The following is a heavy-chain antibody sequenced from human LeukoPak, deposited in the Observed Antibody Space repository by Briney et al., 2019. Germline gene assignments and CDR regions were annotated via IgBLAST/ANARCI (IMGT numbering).Heavy chain of an antibody. CDR3: ARGSHDYGDCFDY. J-gene: IGHJ4*02. V-gene: IGHV1-69*05. Sequence: SVKVSCKASGGTFSSYAISWVRQAPGQGLEWMGGIIPIFGTANYAQKFQGRVTITTDESTSTAYMELSSLRSEDTAVYYCARGSHDYGDCFDYWGQGTLVTVSS. CDR2: IIPIFGTA. D-gene: IGHD4-17*01. CDR1: GGTFSSYA.